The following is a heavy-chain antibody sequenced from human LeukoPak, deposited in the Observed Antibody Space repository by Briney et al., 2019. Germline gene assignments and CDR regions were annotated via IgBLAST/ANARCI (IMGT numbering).Heavy chain of an antibody. V-gene: IGHV4-4*02. CDR3: ARRETYYDILTGYYGGYYYYGMDV. CDR1: GGSISSSNW. D-gene: IGHD3-9*01. CDR2: IYHSGST. J-gene: IGHJ6*02. Sequence: SETLSLTCAVSGGSISSSNWWSWVRQPPGKGLEWIGEIYHSGSTNYNPSLKSRVTISVDESKNQFSLKLSSVTAADTAVYYCARRETYYDILTGYYGGYYYYGMDVWGQGTTVTVPS.